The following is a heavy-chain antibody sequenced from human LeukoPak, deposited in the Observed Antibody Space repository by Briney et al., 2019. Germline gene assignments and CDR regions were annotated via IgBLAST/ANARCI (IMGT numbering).Heavy chain of an antibody. CDR1: GFTFSSYW. Sequence: QPGGSLRLSCAASGFTFSSYWMHWVRQAPGKGLVWVSRISTDGSSTNSADSVKGRFTISRDNAENTLYLQMNSLRAEDTAVYYCVREYSSSSGRAFDIWGQGTMVTVSP. CDR3: VREYSSSSGRAFDI. CDR2: ISTDGSST. D-gene: IGHD6-6*01. V-gene: IGHV3-74*01. J-gene: IGHJ3*02.